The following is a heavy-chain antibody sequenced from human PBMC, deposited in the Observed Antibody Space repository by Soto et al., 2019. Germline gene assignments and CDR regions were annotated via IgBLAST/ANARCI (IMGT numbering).Heavy chain of an antibody. Sequence: GASVKVSCKASGGTFSSYAISWVRQAPGQGLEWMGGIIPIFGTANYAQKFQGRVTITADKSTSTAYMELSSLRSEETAVYYCARWGGDTTPSIAARDYYYGMDVWGQGTTVTVSS. V-gene: IGHV1-69*06. J-gene: IGHJ6*02. CDR2: IIPIFGTA. D-gene: IGHD6-6*01. CDR3: ARWGGDTTPSIAARDYYYGMDV. CDR1: GGTFSSYA.